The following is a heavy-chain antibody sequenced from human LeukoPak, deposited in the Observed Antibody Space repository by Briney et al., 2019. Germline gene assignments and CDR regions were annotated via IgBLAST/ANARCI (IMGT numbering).Heavy chain of an antibody. V-gene: IGHV4-30-2*01. J-gene: IGHJ4*02. CDR1: GGSISSGGYS. D-gene: IGHD3-10*01. CDR3: ARMGPGAPGDY. Sequence: SQTLSLTCAVSGGSISSGGYSWSWIRQPPGKGLEWIGYIYHSGSTYYNPSLKSRVTISVDTSKNQFSLKLSSVTAADTAVYYCARMGPGAPGDYWGQGTLVTVSS. CDR2: IYHSGST.